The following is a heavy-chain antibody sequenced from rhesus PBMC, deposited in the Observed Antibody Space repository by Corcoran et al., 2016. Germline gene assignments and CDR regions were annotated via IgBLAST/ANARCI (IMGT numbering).Heavy chain of an antibody. J-gene: IGHJ3*01. Sequence: QVQLQESGPGLVKPLETLSLTCAVSGGSVSSSNWWSWIRPPPGKGLEWIGYISGSSGSTYYNPSLKSRVTMSKDTSKNQFSLKLSSVTAADTAVYYCARGKRWLENHDAFDFWGQGLRVTVSS. CDR2: ISGSSGST. V-gene: IGHV4-65*01. CDR3: ARGKRWLENHDAFDF. D-gene: IGHD6-37*01. CDR1: GGSVSSSNW.